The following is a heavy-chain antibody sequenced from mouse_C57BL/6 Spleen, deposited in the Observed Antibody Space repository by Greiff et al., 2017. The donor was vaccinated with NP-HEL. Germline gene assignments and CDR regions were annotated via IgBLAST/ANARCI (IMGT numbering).Heavy chain of an antibody. V-gene: IGHV1-74*01. CDR2: IHPSDSAT. CDR1: GYTFTSYW. D-gene: IGHD4-1*01. Sequence: QVQLQQPGAELVKPGASVKVSCKASGYTFTSYWMHWVKQRPGQGLEWIGRIHPSDSATNYNHKFKGKATLTVDKSSSTAYMQLSSLTSEDSAVYYCAIWDPYYAMDYWGQGTSVTVSS. CDR3: AIWDPYYAMDY. J-gene: IGHJ4*01.